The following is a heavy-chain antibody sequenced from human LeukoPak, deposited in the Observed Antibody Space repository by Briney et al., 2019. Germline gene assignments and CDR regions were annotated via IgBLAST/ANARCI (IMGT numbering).Heavy chain of an antibody. D-gene: IGHD3-22*01. V-gene: IGHV1-69*05. J-gene: IGHJ4*02. Sequence: GASVKVSCKASGGTFSNYAISWVRQAPGQGLEWMGRSIPIFGTTNYAQKFQGRVTITTDESTSTAYMELSSLRSEDTAVYYCARGGEANYYDTSGYYLYYYWGQGTLVTDSS. CDR2: SIPIFGTT. CDR3: ARGGEANYYDTSGYYLYYY. CDR1: GGTFSNYA.